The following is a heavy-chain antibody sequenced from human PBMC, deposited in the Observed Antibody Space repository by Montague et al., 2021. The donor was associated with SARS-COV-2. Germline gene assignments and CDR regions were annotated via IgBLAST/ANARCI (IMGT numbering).Heavy chain of an antibody. D-gene: IGHD3-10*01. CDR3: ARGCLSYFGAGGHCYGMDV. J-gene: IGHJ6*02. CDR2: ISYSGST. V-gene: IGHV4-59*01. CDR1: GTSITSYY. Sequence: SETLSLTCSVSGTSITSYYWNWIRQPPGKGLEWIGYISYSGSTNYSPSLKSRVTMSVDTSKNQMSLKLTSVTAADTAVYYCARGCLSYFGAGGHCYGMDVWGQGTTVTVSS.